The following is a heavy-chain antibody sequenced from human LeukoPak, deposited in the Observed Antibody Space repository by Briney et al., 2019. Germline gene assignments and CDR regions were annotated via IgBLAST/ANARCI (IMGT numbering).Heavy chain of an antibody. D-gene: IGHD6-13*01. CDR2: INHSGSI. CDR3: ARGCGSQDSSSWCVGRFYYYYYMDV. V-gene: IGHV4-34*01. CDR1: GGSFSGYY. J-gene: IGHJ6*03. Sequence: PSETLSLTCAVYGGSFSGYYWSWIRQPPGKGLEWIGEINHSGSIIYNPSLKSRVTISVDTSKNHLSLRLTSVTAADMAVYYCARGCGSQDSSSWCVGRFYYYYYMDVWGKGTTVTVSS.